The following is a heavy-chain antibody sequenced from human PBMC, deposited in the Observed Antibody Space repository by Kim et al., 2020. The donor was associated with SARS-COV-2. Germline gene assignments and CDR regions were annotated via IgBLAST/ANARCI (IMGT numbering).Heavy chain of an antibody. Sequence: DGSNQYYADSVKGRFTISRDNSKNTLYLQMNSLRAEDTAVYYCAKAEAYDYWGQGTLVTVSS. V-gene: IGHV3-30*02. J-gene: IGHJ4*02. CDR3: AKAEAYDY. CDR2: DGSNQ.